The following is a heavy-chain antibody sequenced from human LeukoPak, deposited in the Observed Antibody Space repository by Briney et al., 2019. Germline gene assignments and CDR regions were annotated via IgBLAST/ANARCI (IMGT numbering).Heavy chain of an antibody. J-gene: IGHJ4*02. V-gene: IGHV1-69*15. CDR3: ARFGELLSQFDY. D-gene: IGHD3-10*01. CDR1: GGTFSSYA. CDR2: IIPTFGTA. Sequence: SVKVSCKASGGTFSSYAISWVRQAPGQGLEWMGRIIPTFGTANYAQKFQGRVTITADESTSTAYMELSSLRSEDTAVYYCARFGELLSQFDYWGQGTLVTVSS.